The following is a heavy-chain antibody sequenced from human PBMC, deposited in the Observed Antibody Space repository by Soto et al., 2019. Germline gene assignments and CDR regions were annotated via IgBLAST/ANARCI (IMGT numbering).Heavy chain of an antibody. D-gene: IGHD6-13*01. CDR2: TSSSRSYI. Sequence: GGSLRLSCAASGFSVSSSHMNWVRQAPGKGLEWVSSTSSSRSYIFYADSVKGRFTISRENAKNSLYLQMHSLRAEDTAVYYCARHPERIAQIGWFDPWGQGTLVTVSS. CDR1: GFSVSSSH. CDR3: ARHPERIAQIGWFDP. J-gene: IGHJ5*02. V-gene: IGHV3-21*01.